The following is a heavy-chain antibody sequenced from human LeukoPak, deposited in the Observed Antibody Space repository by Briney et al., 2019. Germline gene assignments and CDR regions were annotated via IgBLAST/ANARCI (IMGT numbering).Heavy chain of an antibody. V-gene: IGHV3-23*01. CDR3: AKDSPTYGDYVQDV. CDR2: ITLSGGST. CDR1: GFTFSSYD. J-gene: IGHJ6*02. D-gene: IGHD4-17*01. Sequence: GGSLRLSCAASGFTFSSYDMSWVRQAPGKGLEWVSSITLSGGSTFYADSVKGRFTISRDNSKNTLYLQMNSLRAEDTAVYYCAKDSPTYGDYVQDVWGQGTTVTVSS.